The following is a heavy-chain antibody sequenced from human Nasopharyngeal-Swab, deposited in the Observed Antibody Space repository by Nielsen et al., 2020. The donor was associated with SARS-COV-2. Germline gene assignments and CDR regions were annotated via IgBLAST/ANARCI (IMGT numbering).Heavy chain of an antibody. CDR2: IYYSGSP. D-gene: IGHD6-19*01. Sequence: SETLSLTCTVSGGSISSSSYYWGGIRQPPGKGLEWIGSIYYSGSPYYNPSLKSRVTISVDTSKNQFSLKLSSVAAADTAVYYCARLSQWTLSIDYWGQGTLVTVSS. V-gene: IGHV4-39*01. J-gene: IGHJ4*02. CDR1: GGSISSSSYY. CDR3: ARLSQWTLSIDY.